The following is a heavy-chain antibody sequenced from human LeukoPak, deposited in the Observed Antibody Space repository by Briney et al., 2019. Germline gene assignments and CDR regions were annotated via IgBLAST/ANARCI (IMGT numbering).Heavy chain of an antibody. V-gene: IGHV4-34*01. D-gene: IGHD2-2*01. J-gene: IGHJ6*02. CDR3: AAAINGMDV. Sequence: SETLSLTCAVYGGSFSGYYWSWIRQPPGKGLEWIGEINHSGSTNYNPSLKSRVTISVDTSKNQLSLKLSSVTAADTAAYYCAAAINGMDVWGQGTTVTVSS. CDR2: INHSGST. CDR1: GGSFSGYY.